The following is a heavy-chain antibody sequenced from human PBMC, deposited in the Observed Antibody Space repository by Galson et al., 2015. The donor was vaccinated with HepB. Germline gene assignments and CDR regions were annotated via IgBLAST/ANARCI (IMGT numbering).Heavy chain of an antibody. D-gene: IGHD2-8*02. CDR2: IYWNDDK. J-gene: IGHJ4*02. CDR1: GFSLSTSGVG. CDR3: AHIGIILAQELKYFDY. V-gene: IGHV2-5*01. Sequence: PALVKPTQTLTLTCTFSGFSLSTSGVGVGWIRQPPGNTLEWLALIYWNDDKRYSPSLKSRLTITKDTSKNQAVLTMTNMDPVDTATYYCAHIGIILAQELKYFDYWVQGTLVTVSS.